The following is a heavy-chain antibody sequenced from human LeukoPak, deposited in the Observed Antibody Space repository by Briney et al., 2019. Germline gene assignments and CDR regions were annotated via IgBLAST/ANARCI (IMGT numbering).Heavy chain of an antibody. J-gene: IGHJ4*02. Sequence: SVKVSCKASGGTFSSYAISWVRQAPGQGLEWMGGIIPIFGTANYAQKFQGRVTMTRDTSTSTVYMELSSLRSEDTAVYYCANICSSTSCYLDYWGQGTLVTVSS. CDR2: IIPIFGTA. CDR1: GGTFSSYA. D-gene: IGHD2-2*01. CDR3: ANICSSTSCYLDY. V-gene: IGHV1-69*05.